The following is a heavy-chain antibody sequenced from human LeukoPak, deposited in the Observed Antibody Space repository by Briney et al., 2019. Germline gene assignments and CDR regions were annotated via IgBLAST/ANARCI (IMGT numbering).Heavy chain of an antibody. V-gene: IGHV4-59*08. D-gene: IGHD2/OR15-2a*01. Sequence: SETLSLTCTVSGGSISSYSWSWIRQPPGKGLEWIGNVYYSGNTNYNPSLKSRVTISVDSSTNQISLIVTSVTAADTAVYYCARHTTFPGTVTYDAFDIWGRGTMVSVSS. CDR2: VYYSGNT. J-gene: IGHJ3*02. CDR3: ARHTTFPGTVTYDAFDI. CDR1: GGSISSYS.